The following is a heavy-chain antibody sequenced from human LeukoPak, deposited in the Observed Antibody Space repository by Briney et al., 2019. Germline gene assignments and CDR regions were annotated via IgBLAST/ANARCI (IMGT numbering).Heavy chain of an antibody. CDR2: INHSGST. J-gene: IGHJ5*02. Sequence: PSETLSLTCAVYGGSFSGYYWSWIRQPPGKGLEWIGEINHSGSTYYNPSLKSRVTISVDTSKNQFSLKLSSVTAADTAVYYCARGPASGWFDPWGQGTLVTVSS. V-gene: IGHV4-34*01. CDR3: ARGPASGWFDP. CDR1: GGSFSGYY. D-gene: IGHD1-14*01.